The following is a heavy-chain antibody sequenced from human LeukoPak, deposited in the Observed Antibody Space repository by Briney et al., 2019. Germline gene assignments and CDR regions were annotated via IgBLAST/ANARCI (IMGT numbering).Heavy chain of an antibody. V-gene: IGHV4-59*12. CDR1: GGSISSYY. CDR3: AKDYLVGAFDI. D-gene: IGHD3-10*01. CDR2: IYYSGST. Sequence: PSETLSLTCTVSGGSISSYYWSWIRQPPGKGLEWIGYIYYSGSTNYNPSLKSRVTISVDTSKNQFSLKLSSVTAADTAVYYCAKDYLVGAFDIWGQGTMVTVSS. J-gene: IGHJ3*02.